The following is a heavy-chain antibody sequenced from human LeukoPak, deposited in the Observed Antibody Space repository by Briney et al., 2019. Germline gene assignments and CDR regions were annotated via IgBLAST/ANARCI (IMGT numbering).Heavy chain of an antibody. V-gene: IGHV1-58*02. CDR3: AACGSTGTDASYYWYFDL. D-gene: IGHD1-1*01. Sequence: SVTVSFKASGFTFTISAMQWVRQARGQRLEWIGWIVVGSGNTNYTQKFQERVTITRDMSTSTAYMELSSLRSEDTAVYYCAACGSTGTDASYYWYFDLWGRGTLVTVSS. J-gene: IGHJ2*01. CDR1: GFTFTISA. CDR2: IVVGSGNT.